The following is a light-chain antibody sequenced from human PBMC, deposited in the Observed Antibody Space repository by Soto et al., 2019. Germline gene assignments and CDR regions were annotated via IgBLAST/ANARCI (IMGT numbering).Light chain of an antibody. CDR1: SSDVGGYNY. CDR2: DVS. J-gene: IGLJ1*01. V-gene: IGLV2-14*01. CDR3: TSYRSSTTRYV. Sequence: QSALTQPASVSGSPGQSITISCTGTSSDVGGYNYVSWYQQHPGKAPKLIIFDVSNRPSGVSNRFSGSKSGNTASLTISGLQAEDEGDYYCTSYRSSTTRYVFGTVTKLTVL.